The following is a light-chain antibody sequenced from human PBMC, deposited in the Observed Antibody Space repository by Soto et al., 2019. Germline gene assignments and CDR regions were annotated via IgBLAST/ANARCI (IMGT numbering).Light chain of an antibody. J-gene: IGKJ4*01. Sequence: DVQMTQNPSSLSASLGDRVTLTCRTSQSISTSLIWYQQTPGKAPKLLIYSTSTLHIGVPSRYSGSGPGADFTLSISTLQRKDFGTYYFQASCTSQLTCGGGTKVVIK. CDR2: STS. V-gene: IGKV1-39*01. CDR3: QASCTSQLT. CDR1: QSISTS.